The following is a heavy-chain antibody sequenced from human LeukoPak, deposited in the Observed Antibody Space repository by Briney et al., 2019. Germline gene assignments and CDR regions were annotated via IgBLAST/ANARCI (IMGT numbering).Heavy chain of an antibody. J-gene: IGHJ5*02. Sequence: GASVKVSCKASGYTFTSYYMHWVRQAPGQGLEWMGIINPSGGSTSYAQKFQGRVTMTRDMSTSTVYMELSGLRSEDTAVYYCAREGTQADWFDPWGQGTLVTVSS. V-gene: IGHV1-46*01. CDR3: AREGTQADWFDP. D-gene: IGHD3/OR15-3a*01. CDR1: GYTFTSYY. CDR2: INPSGGST.